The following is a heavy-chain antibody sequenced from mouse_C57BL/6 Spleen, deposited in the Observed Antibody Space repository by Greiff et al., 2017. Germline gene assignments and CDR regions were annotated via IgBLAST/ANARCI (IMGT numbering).Heavy chain of an antibody. CDR3: ARGRGSYDAMDY. V-gene: IGHV5-17*01. CDR1: GFTFSDYG. D-gene: IGHD1-1*02. Sequence: EVQLVESGGGLVKPGGSLKLSCAASGFTFSDYGMHWVRQAPEKGLEWVAYISSGSSTIYYAATVKGRFTITRDNAKNTLFLQLTSLRSEDTAMYYCARGRGSYDAMDYWGQGTSVTVSS. CDR2: ISSGSSTI. J-gene: IGHJ4*01.